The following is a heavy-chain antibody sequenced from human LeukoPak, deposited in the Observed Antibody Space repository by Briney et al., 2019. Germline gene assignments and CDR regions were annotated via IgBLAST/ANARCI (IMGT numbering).Heavy chain of an antibody. J-gene: IGHJ4*02. Sequence: SETLSLTCTVSGGSISSYYWSWIRQPAGKGLEWIGRIYTSGSTNYNPSLKSRVTMSVDTSKNQFSLKLSSVTAADTAVYYCARRGGNSVRAHFDYWGQGTLVTVSS. CDR2: IYTSGST. CDR3: ARRGGNSVRAHFDY. CDR1: GGSISSYY. D-gene: IGHD4-23*01. V-gene: IGHV4-4*07.